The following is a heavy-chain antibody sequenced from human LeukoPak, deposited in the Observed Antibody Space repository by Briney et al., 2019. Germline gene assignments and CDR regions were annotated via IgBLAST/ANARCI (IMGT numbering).Heavy chain of an antibody. J-gene: IGHJ5*02. V-gene: IGHV3-30-3*01. CDR3: ARDGLRGSGSYTNYLDP. CDR1: GFTFSNYA. Sequence: GRSLRLSCAATGFTFSNYAIHWGRQAPGKGLEWVAFISDDGSRQHYADSVKGRFTISRDNSKNTLYLQMNSLRAEDTAVYSCARDGLRGSGSYTNYLDPSGQGTLVTVSS. D-gene: IGHD3-10*01. CDR2: ISDDGSRQ.